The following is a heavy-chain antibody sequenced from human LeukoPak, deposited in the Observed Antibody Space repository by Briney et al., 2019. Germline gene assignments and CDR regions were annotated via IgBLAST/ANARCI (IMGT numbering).Heavy chain of an antibody. CDR1: GYSFTSYW. V-gene: IGHV5-51*06. D-gene: IGHD4-17*01. Sequence: GESLKISCKGSGYSFTSYWIGWVRQMPGKGLEWMGIIYPGDSDTRYSPSFQGQVTISADKSISTAYLQWSSLKATDTAMYYCARSSYGDPGDYYYGMDVWGQGTTVTVSS. J-gene: IGHJ6*02. CDR2: IYPGDSDT. CDR3: ARSSYGDPGDYYYGMDV.